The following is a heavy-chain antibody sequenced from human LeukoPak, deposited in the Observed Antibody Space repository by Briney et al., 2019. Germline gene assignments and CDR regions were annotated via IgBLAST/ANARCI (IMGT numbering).Heavy chain of an antibody. V-gene: IGHV3-23*01. D-gene: IGHD3-10*01. CDR3: ALLGSKLLWRIDY. Sequence: GGTLRLSFEAPGFRFKKYDLIGVRQPPGKGLEWVQGIRASGGATYYADSVKGRFNISRDNSGNTLYLLMNSLRGEDTAIYYCALLGSKLLWRIDYWGQGTLVTVSS. CDR1: GFRFKKYD. CDR2: IRASGGAT. J-gene: IGHJ4*02.